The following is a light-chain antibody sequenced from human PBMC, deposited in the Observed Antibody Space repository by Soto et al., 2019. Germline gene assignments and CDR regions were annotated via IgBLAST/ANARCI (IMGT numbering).Light chain of an antibody. CDR2: AAS. CDR1: QSISTY. J-gene: IGKJ1*01. V-gene: IGKV1-39*01. Sequence: DIQMTQSPSSLSASVGDRVTITCRASQSISTYLNWYQEKPGKAPKLLIYAASSLQSGVPSRFSGSGSGTDFTLTITSLQPADFATYYCQQSYRNPDTFGQGTKVEIK. CDR3: QQSYRNPDT.